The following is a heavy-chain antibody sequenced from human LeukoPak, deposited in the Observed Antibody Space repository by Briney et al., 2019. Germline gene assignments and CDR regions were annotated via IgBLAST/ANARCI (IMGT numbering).Heavy chain of an antibody. CDR2: IYYSGST. V-gene: IGHV4-59*01. CDR3: ARVRVRRDGYNVLGWYFDL. J-gene: IGHJ2*01. Sequence: PSETLSLTCAVYGGSFSSYYWSWIRQPPGKGLEWIGYIYYSGSTNYNPSLKSRVTISVDTSKNQFSLKLSSVTAADTAVYYCARVRVRRDGYNVLGWYFDLWGRGTLVTVSS. CDR1: GGSFSSYY. D-gene: IGHD5-24*01.